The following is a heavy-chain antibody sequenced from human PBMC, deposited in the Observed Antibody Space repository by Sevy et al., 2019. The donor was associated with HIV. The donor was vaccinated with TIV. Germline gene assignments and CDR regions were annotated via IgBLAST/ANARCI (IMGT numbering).Heavy chain of an antibody. CDR2: IRYTGET. D-gene: IGHD6-19*01. J-gene: IGHJ4*02. CDR3: AGPILTYNSGWSYYDY. CDR1: GASISSSGYY. V-gene: IGHV4-39*01. Sequence: SETLSLTCTVSGASISSSGYYWGLIRQPPGKGLEWIASIRYTGETFYNPSLKSRVTISADTSKNQFSLKLSSVTAADTAIYFCAGPILTYNSGWSYYDYWGQGTVVTVSS.